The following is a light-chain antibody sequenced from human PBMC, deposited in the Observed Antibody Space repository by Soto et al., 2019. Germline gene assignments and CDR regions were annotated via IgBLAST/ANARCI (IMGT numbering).Light chain of an antibody. V-gene: IGLV2-14*01. Sequence: QSVLTQPASVSGSPGQSITISCTGTNNGVGGYNSVSWYQQHPGKAPELMIYEVSHRPSGVSNRFSGSKSDNTASLTISGLQAEDEADYYCSSYTSISTLYVFGTGTKVTVL. CDR2: EVS. CDR3: SSYTSISTLYV. J-gene: IGLJ1*01. CDR1: NNGVGGYNS.